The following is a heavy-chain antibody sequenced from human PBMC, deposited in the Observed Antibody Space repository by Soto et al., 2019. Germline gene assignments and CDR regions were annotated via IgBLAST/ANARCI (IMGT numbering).Heavy chain of an antibody. J-gene: IGHJ4*02. Sequence: GGSLRLSCAASGFTFSSYWMSWVRQAPGKGLEWVANIKQDGSEKYYVDSVKGRFTISRDNAKNSLYLQMNSLRAEDTAVYYCARQPSVTTSSCLKLYYFDYWGQGTLVTVSS. D-gene: IGHD4-17*01. CDR3: ARQPSVTTSSCLKLYYFDY. CDR2: IKQDGSEK. CDR1: GFTFSSYW. V-gene: IGHV3-7*05.